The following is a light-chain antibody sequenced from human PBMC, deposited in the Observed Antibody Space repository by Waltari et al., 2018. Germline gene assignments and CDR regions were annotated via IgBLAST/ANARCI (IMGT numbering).Light chain of an antibody. CDR2: GAS. J-gene: IGKJ1*01. V-gene: IGKV1-16*01. CDR1: QGIGNN. CDR3: QQGYSYPRT. Sequence: DIQMPQSPSSLSASVGDTVTITCQASQGIGNNLNWYQQKPGKAPKLLIYGASSLQSGIPFRFSGSGSGTDFTLTINSLQPEDFATYYCQQGYSYPRTFGQGTKVEIK.